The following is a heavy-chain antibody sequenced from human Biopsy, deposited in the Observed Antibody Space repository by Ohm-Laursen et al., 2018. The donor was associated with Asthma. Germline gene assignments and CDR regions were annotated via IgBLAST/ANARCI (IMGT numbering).Heavy chain of an antibody. CDR2: IIPIFGTA. Sequence: PVKVSCKASGGTFSSYAISWVRQAPGQGLEWMGGIIPIFGTANYAQKFQGRVTITADESTSTAYMELSSLRSEDTAVYYCAESDYYGSGYYYGMDVWGQGTTVTVSS. CDR1: GGTFSSYA. CDR3: AESDYYGSGYYYGMDV. D-gene: IGHD3-10*01. J-gene: IGHJ6*02. V-gene: IGHV1-69*13.